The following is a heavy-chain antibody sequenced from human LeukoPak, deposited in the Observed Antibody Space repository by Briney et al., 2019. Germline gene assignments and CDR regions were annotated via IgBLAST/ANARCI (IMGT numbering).Heavy chain of an antibody. Sequence: SQTLSLTCNVSGVSIRSGSYCWSWIRQPAGKGLEWIGRIYTSGTTNYNPSLKSRVTISVGTSKSQFSLKLSSVTAADTAVYYCAREVSDYDILTGWIDYWGQGTLVSVSS. D-gene: IGHD3-9*01. CDR2: IYTSGTT. V-gene: IGHV4-61*02. CDR1: GVSIRSGSYC. CDR3: AREVSDYDILTGWIDY. J-gene: IGHJ4*02.